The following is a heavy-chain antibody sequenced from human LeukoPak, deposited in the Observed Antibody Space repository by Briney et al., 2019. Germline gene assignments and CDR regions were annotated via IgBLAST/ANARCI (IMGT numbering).Heavy chain of an antibody. CDR1: VDSVSSNSAA. Sequence: SQTLSLTCAISVDSVSSNSAAWNWIRQSPSRCLECVGRTYYRSKWYNDYAVSVKSRITINPDTSKNQFSLQLNSVTPEDTAVYYCARDLLVYYYYYMDVWGKGTTVTVSS. D-gene: IGHD2/OR15-2a*01. J-gene: IGHJ6*03. CDR3: ARDLLVYYYYYMDV. V-gene: IGHV6-1*01. CDR2: TYYRSKWYN.